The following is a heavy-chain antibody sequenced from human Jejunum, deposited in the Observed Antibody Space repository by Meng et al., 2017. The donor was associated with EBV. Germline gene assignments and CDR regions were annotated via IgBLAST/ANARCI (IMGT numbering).Heavy chain of an antibody. V-gene: IGHV4-34*01. CDR2: INHRGKT. D-gene: IGHD4-17*01. CDR3: ARAVYGDSAYS. J-gene: IGHJ4*02. CDR1: GGSFSGYQ. Sequence: GRLRQWGAGLLKPSETLSLTCAVYGGSFSGYQWTWIRQPPGKGLEWMGEINHRGKTNYSPSLKSRVTISVDTSKNQFSLKLSSMTAADTAVYYCARAVYGDSAYSWGQGTLVTVSS.